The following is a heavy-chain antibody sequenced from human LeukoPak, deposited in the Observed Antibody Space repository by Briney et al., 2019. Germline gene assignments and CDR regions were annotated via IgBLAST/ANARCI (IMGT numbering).Heavy chain of an antibody. V-gene: IGHV3-21*01. CDR2: ISSSSSYI. CDR3: ARDRGYYYDSSGYYYDY. CDR1: GFTFSSYS. Sequence: GGSLRLSCAASGFTFSSYSMNWVRQAPGKGLEWVSSISSSSSYIYYADSVKGRFTISRDNAKNSLSLQMNSLRAEDTAVYYCARDRGYYYDSSGYYYDYWGQGTLVTVSS. D-gene: IGHD3-22*01. J-gene: IGHJ4*02.